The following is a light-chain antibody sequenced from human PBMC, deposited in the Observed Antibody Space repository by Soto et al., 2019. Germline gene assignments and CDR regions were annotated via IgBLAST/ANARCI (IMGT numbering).Light chain of an antibody. CDR2: AAS. CDR1: QGIDSS. J-gene: IGKJ5*01. V-gene: IGKV1-9*01. Sequence: LLTQNTSSLSASVGDRGTITCPASQGIDSSFAWYQQKPGKAPKLLIYAASSLQSGVPSRFSGSGSRTDFTLTISSLQPEDFATYYCQQLHDYPITFGQGTLLE. CDR3: QQLHDYPIT.